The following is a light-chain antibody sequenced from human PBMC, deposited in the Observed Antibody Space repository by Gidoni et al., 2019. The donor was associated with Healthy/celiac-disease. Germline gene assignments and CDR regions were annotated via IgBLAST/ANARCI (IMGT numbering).Light chain of an antibody. CDR1: QDISNY. V-gene: IGKV1-33*01. J-gene: IGKJ4*01. Sequence: DIQMTQSPSSLSASVGDRVTITCQASQDISNYLNWYQQKPGKAPKLLIYDASNLETGVPSRFSGSGSGTDFTFTISSLQPEDIATYYCQQYDNLPPPFXGXTKVEIK. CDR2: DAS. CDR3: QQYDNLPPP.